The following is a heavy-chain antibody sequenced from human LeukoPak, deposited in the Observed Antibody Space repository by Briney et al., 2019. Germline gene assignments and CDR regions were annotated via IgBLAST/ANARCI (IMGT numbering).Heavy chain of an antibody. CDR2: ISHTGST. D-gene: IGHD2/OR15-2a*01. CDR3: ARAFDY. CDR1: GYSISSGYY. Sequence: PSETLSLTCAVSGYSISSGYYWGWIRQPPGKGLEWSGSISHTGSTYYNPSLKSRVTISMDTSKNQFSLNLNSVTAADTAVYYCARAFDYWGQGTLVTVSS. J-gene: IGHJ4*02. V-gene: IGHV4-38-2*01.